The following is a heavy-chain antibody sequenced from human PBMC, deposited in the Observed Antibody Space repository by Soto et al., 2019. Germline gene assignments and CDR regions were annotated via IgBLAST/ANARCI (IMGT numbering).Heavy chain of an antibody. CDR2: IKSKTDGGTT. J-gene: IGHJ4*02. V-gene: IGHV3-15*01. D-gene: IGHD3-3*01. CDR3: TTGPALRFLEWYVDY. Sequence: VQLVESGGGVVQPGRSLRLSCAASGFTFSNAWMSWVRQAPGKGLEWVGRIKSKTDGGTTDYAAPVKGRFTISRDDSKNTLYLQMNSLKTEDTAVYYCTTGPALRFLEWYVDYWGQGTLVTVSS. CDR1: GFTFSNAW.